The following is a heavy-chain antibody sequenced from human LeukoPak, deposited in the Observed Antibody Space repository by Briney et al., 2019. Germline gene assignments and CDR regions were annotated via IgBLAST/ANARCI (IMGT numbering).Heavy chain of an antibody. J-gene: IGHJ4*02. D-gene: IGHD4-17*01. CDR3: SRGLTVSDY. CDR1: GFTFSNYR. Sequence: GGSLRLSCAASGFTFSNYRMSWVRQAPGKGLEWVANIKEDGSEKYYVDSVKGRFTISRDNAKDSVYLQLNSLRVEDTAVYYCSRGLTVSDYWGQGTLVTVSS. V-gene: IGHV3-7*04. CDR2: IKEDGSEK.